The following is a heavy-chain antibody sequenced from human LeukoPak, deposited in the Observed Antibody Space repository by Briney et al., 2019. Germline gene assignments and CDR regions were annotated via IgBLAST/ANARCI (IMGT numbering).Heavy chain of an antibody. CDR2: ISGDGSRT. V-gene: IGHV3-23*01. CDR1: GFTFSNYA. J-gene: IGHJ4*01. Sequence: GGSLRLSCAASGFTFSNYAMSWVRQAPGKGLEWVSSISGDGSRTYYTDSVKGRFTISRDNSQNTLYLQMNSLRADETAVYYCASRPRADIGHLDFWGQGTLVTVSS. D-gene: IGHD1-14*01. CDR3: ASRPRADIGHLDF.